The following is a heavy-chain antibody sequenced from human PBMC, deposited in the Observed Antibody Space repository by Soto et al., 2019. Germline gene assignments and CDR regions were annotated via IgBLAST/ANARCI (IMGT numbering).Heavy chain of an antibody. D-gene: IGHD1-1*01. Sequence: ESGGGVVQPGRSLRLSCAASGFPFSTYGFHWVRQAPGKGLEWVAVIVSDGSAKYYADSVEGRFTISRDNSKDTLYLQMNSLRAEDTALYYCARDDAFGNENGFDIWGQGTMVTVSS. CDR2: IVSDGSAK. CDR3: ARDDAFGNENGFDI. V-gene: IGHV3-33*01. CDR1: GFPFSTYG. J-gene: IGHJ3*02.